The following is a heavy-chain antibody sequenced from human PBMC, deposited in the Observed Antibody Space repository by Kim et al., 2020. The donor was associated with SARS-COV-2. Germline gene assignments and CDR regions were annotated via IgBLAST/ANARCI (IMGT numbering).Heavy chain of an antibody. J-gene: IGHJ4*02. CDR1: GFTLREVA. CDR2: FNPEDGET. Sequence: ASVKVSCKVSGFTLREVAMHWVRQAPGKGLEWMGGFNPEDGETIYAQIFQGRVTLTEDTSTDTAYMELSSLRLGDTAGYYCATDFWSAYLHNWGPGTLV. D-gene: IGHD3-3*01. V-gene: IGHV1-24*01. CDR3: ATDFWSAYLHN.